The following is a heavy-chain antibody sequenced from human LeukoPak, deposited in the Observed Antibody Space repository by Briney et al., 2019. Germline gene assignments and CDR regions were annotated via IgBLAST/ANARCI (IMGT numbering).Heavy chain of an antibody. Sequence: GASVKVSCKASGGTFSSYAISWVRQAPGQGLEWMGRIIPIFGTANYAQKFQGRVTITTDESTSTAYMELSSLRSEDTAVYYCARGRYYYDSSGQEGDWFDPWGQGTLVTVSS. D-gene: IGHD3-22*01. V-gene: IGHV1-69*05. CDR1: GGTFSSYA. CDR2: IIPIFGTA. CDR3: ARGRYYYDSSGQEGDWFDP. J-gene: IGHJ5*02.